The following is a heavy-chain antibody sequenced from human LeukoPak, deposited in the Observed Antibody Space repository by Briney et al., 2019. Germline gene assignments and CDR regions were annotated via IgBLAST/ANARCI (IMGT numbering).Heavy chain of an antibody. D-gene: IGHD3-22*01. CDR3: ARECITVIVVEDAFDI. J-gene: IGHJ3*02. CDR2: IHPNTGGT. CDR1: GYTFTGHY. V-gene: IGHV1-2*02. Sequence: ASVKVSCKASGYTFTGHYIHWVRQAPGQGLEWMGWIHPNTGGTKYAQKFQGRVTMTRDTSSSTAYMELSSLRSADTAVYYCARECITVIVVEDAFDIWGQGTMVTVSS.